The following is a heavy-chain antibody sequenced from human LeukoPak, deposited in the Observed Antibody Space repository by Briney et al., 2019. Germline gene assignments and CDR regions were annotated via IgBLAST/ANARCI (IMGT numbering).Heavy chain of an antibody. D-gene: IGHD5-18*01. CDR3: VTGRYNFGYDF. Sequence: GGSLRLSCAASGFIFSRYWMHWVRQAPGKGLVWVSRINADGSSTSYADSVKGRFTISRDNAKNTLYLQTNSLRADYMAVYYCVTGRYNFGYDFWGQGTLVTVSS. CDR2: INADGSST. V-gene: IGHV3-74*01. CDR1: GFIFSRYW. J-gene: IGHJ4*02.